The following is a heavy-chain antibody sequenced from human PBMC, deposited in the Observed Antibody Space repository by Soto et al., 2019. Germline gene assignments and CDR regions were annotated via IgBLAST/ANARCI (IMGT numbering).Heavy chain of an antibody. CDR1: GASISSYY. CDR2: IYLGGSI. V-gene: IGHV4-59*08. Sequence: SETLSLTCSVSGASISSYYYTWIRQTPGKGLEWIGYIYLGGSINYNPSFKSRVIISVDTSKNQFSVRLSSVTAADTAVYYCAIYGGNSVYFDYWGQGTLVTVSS. D-gene: IGHD4-17*01. J-gene: IGHJ4*02. CDR3: AIYGGNSVYFDY.